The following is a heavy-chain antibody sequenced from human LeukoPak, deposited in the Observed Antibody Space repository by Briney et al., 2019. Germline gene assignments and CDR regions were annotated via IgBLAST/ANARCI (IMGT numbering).Heavy chain of an antibody. D-gene: IGHD6-19*01. V-gene: IGHV3-9*03. CDR1: GFTFDDYA. CDR3: AKGAGTWSMDV. CDR2: ISWNSGSV. J-gene: IGHJ6*03. Sequence: GGSLRLSFAASGFTFDDYAMHWVRQPPGKGLEWVSGISWNSGSVGYADSVKGRFTISRDNAKNSLYLQMNSLRAEDMALYYCAKGAGTWSMDVWGKGTTVTVSS.